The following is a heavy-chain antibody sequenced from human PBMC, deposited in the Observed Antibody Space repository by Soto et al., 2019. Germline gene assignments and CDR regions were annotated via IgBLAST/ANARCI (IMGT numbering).Heavy chain of an antibody. CDR3: ATSCGYSYEY. V-gene: IGHV3-7*05. D-gene: IGHD5-18*01. CDR1: GLTFNNYW. Sequence: VQLVESGGDLVQPGGSLRLSCAASGLTFNNYWMSWVRQAPGKGLEWVANIRPDGNEQHYVDSVKGRFIFSRDNAKSSLSLQMNNLRVEDTAVYYCATSCGYSYEYWGQGTLVTVSS. J-gene: IGHJ4*02. CDR2: IRPDGNEQ.